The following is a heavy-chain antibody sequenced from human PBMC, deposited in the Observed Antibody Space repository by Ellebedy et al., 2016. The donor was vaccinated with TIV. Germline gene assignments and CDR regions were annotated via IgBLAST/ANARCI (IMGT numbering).Heavy chain of an antibody. Sequence: GESLKISCAASGFTFSSYAMSWVRQAPGKGLEWVSGISGSGNSTYYADSVKGRFTISRDNPKNTLYLQMNSLRAEDTAVYYCAKDGGELDELVVAGAPTETADFEYWGQGALVTVSP. CDR3: AKDGGELDELVVAGAPTETADFEY. CDR2: ISGSGNST. J-gene: IGHJ4*02. V-gene: IGHV3-23*01. CDR1: GFTFSSYA. D-gene: IGHD2-15*01.